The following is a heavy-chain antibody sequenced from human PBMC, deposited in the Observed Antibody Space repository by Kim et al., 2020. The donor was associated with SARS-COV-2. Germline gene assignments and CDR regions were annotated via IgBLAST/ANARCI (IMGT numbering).Heavy chain of an antibody. CDR1: GFNFNYFA. J-gene: IGHJ3*02. CDR3: ANDLAQGFNAFDM. CDR2: SSGSGSRA. Sequence: GGSLRLSCATSGFNFNYFAMNWVRKAPGKAPEWVSASSGSGSRAYYSDSVKGRLTIPRDKSKNTLYLQLNSLRIEDTAVDYYANDLAQGFNAFDMWGLGTMVAV. V-gene: IGHV3-23*01. D-gene: IGHD3-3*01.